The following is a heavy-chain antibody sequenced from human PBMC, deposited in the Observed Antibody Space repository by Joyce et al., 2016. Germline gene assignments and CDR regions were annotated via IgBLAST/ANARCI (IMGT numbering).Heavy chain of an antibody. CDR1: GFILRGNW. Sequence: EVQLVESGGGLVQPGGSLRLSCAGSGFILRGNWMHWVRQAPGKGLVWIARIDNDGSGTTYADSLKGRFTISRDNAKNTLYLQMNSLRAEDTAVYFCARAQYSGLDYWGQGTLVTVSS. CDR3: ARAQYSGLDY. J-gene: IGHJ4*02. V-gene: IGHV3-74*01. D-gene: IGHD6-6*01. CDR2: IDNDGSGT.